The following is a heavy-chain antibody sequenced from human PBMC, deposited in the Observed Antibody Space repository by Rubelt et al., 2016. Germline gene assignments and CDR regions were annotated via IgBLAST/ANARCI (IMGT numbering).Heavy chain of an antibody. CDR1: GYSSSTYW. CDR3: AKSYGSGRPFDP. D-gene: IGHD3-10*01. J-gene: IGHJ5*02. V-gene: IGHV5-51*01. Sequence: EAQLVQSGAEVKKPGESLKISCQGTGYSSSTYWINWLRQMPGKGLEWMGVIYPGDSDTRYCPAVQGKVTTSADKSTNTAYRQWGSLRASDTAMYDCAKSYGSGRPFDPWGQGTRVTVSS. CDR2: IYPGDSDT.